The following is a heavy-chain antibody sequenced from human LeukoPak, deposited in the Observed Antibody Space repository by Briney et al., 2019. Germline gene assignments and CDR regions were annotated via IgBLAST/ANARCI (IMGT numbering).Heavy chain of an antibody. CDR3: VKGPYSSSWYGPLYGMDV. Sequence: SVKVSCKASGYTFSSYAISWVRQAPGQGLEWMGGIIPIFGTANYAQKFQGRVTITADKSTSTAYMELSSLRSEDTAVYYCVKGPYSSSWYGPLYGMDVWGKGTTVTVSS. J-gene: IGHJ6*04. V-gene: IGHV1-69*06. CDR2: IIPIFGTA. CDR1: GYTFSSYA. D-gene: IGHD6-13*01.